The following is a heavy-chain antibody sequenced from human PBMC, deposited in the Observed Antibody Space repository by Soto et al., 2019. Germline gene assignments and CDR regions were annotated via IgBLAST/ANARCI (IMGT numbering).Heavy chain of an antibody. V-gene: IGHV3-23*01. Sequence: EVQLLESGGGLVQPGGSLRLPCAASGFTFSNYAMSWVRQAPGQGLEWVSTISGGADSTYYADSVKGRFTISRDNSRNTLYLQMNSLRAEDSAVYYCAKDEGWTNYFDYWGQGTLVTVSS. CDR1: GFTFSNYA. CDR2: ISGGADST. CDR3: AKDEGWTNYFDY. J-gene: IGHJ4*02.